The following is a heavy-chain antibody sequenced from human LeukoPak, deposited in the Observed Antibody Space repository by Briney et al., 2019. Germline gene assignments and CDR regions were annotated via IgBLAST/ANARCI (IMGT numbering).Heavy chain of an antibody. CDR2: IGTAGDT. V-gene: IGHV3-13*01. CDR3: ARAHRYSYGLDAFDI. J-gene: IGHJ3*02. Sequence: GGSLRLSCAASGFTFSSYDMHWVHQATGKGLEWVSAIGTAGDTYYPGSVKGRFTISRENAKNSLYLQMNSLRAGDTAVYYCARAHRYSYGLDAFDIWGQGTMVTVSS. CDR1: GFTFSSYD. D-gene: IGHD5-18*01.